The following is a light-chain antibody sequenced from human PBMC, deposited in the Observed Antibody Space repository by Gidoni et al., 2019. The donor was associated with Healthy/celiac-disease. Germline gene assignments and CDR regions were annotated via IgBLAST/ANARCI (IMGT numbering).Light chain of an antibody. Sequence: DIQMTQSPSSLSASVGDRVTITCRASQSISSHLNWYQQKPGKDPKLLIYAASSLQSGVPSRLSGSGSGTDFTLTISSLQPEDFATYYCQQSYSTPPTFGQGTKLEIK. CDR1: QSISSH. CDR2: AAS. CDR3: QQSYSTPPT. V-gene: IGKV1-39*01. J-gene: IGKJ2*01.